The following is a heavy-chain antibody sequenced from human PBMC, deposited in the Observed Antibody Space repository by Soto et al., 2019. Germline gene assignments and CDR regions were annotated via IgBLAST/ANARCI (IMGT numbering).Heavy chain of an antibody. V-gene: IGHV4-4*02. D-gene: IGHD3-10*01. J-gene: IGHJ5*02. CDR1: GASISTNNS. Sequence: QVRLQESGPGLVKPSGTLSLTCAVSGASISTNNSWTWARQPPGKGLEWIGEIYHTWSSNYNPSLKNRVTISVDTSKKLFSLTLRSVTAADTAVYYCARGPSTNYSLDRWGKGTLVTVSS. CDR2: IYHTWSS. CDR3: ARGPSTNYSLDR.